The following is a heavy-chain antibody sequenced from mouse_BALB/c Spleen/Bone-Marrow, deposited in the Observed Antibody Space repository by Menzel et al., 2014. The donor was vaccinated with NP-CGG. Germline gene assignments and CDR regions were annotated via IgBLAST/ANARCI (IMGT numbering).Heavy chain of an antibody. CDR3: ARGIDYYAMDY. J-gene: IGHJ4*01. CDR2: ILPGSGST. CDR1: GYTFRNYW. V-gene: IGHV1-9*01. Sequence: VQLQQSGAELMKPGASVKISCMATGYTFRNYWIEWVKQRPGHGLEWIGEILPGSGSTDYNENFKGKATFTADTSSNTAYMQLSSLTSADSAVYYCARGIDYYAMDYWGQGASVTVSS.